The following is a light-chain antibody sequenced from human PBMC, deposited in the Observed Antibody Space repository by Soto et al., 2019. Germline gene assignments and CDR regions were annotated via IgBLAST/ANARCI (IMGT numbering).Light chain of an antibody. CDR3: QQRSNWPGA. J-gene: IGKJ2*01. CDR1: QSVGSS. CDR2: AAS. Sequence: DTILTQSPSTLSLSPGEGATLACRASQSVGSSLAWYQQKPGQAPMLLIYAASIRATGIPARFSGSGSGTDFTLTISSLEPEDFAIYYCQQRSNWPGAFGQGTKLDIK. V-gene: IGKV3-11*01.